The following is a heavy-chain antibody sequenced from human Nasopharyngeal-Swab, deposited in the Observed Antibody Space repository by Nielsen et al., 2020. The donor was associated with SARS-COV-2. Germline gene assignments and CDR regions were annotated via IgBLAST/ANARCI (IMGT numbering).Heavy chain of an antibody. CDR3: ARDLLVRVWLRGDYPSGYMDV. J-gene: IGHJ6*03. CDR2: INAGNGNT. Sequence: ASVKVSCKASGYTFTSYAMHWVRQAPGQRLEWMGWINAGNGNTKYSQEFQGRVTITRDTSASTAYMELSSLRSEDTAVYYCARDLLVRVWLRGDYPSGYMDVWCKGTTVTVSS. D-gene: IGHD4-17*01. CDR1: GYTFTSYA. V-gene: IGHV1-3*01.